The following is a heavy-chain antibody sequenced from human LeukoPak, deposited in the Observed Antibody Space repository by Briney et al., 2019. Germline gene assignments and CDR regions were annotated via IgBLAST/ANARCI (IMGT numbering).Heavy chain of an antibody. V-gene: IGHV3-48*04. Sequence: GGSLRLSCAASGFTFSDYSMNWVRQAPGKGLEWISYVGISSGNTKYAGSVKGRFTISGDSAKNSVFLQMNSLRVEDTAVYYCARDHRYAFDNWGQGTLVTVSS. CDR3: ARDHRYAFDN. CDR1: GFTFSDYS. CDR2: VGISSGNT. J-gene: IGHJ4*02. D-gene: IGHD5-12*01.